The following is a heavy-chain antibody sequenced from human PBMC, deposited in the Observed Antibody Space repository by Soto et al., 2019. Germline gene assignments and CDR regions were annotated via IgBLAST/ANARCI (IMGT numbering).Heavy chain of an antibody. CDR1: GFTFDSYA. CDR3: ARVPSSSGRAHFDY. J-gene: IGHJ4*02. D-gene: IGHD2-15*01. V-gene: IGHV3-23*01. Sequence: GSLRLSCAASGFTFDSYAMNWVRQAPGKGLEWVSTISGSGDYTYYTDSVKGRFTISRDNSKNMMYLQMNSLRAEDTAVYYCARVPSSSGRAHFDYWGQGTLVTVSS. CDR2: ISGSGDYT.